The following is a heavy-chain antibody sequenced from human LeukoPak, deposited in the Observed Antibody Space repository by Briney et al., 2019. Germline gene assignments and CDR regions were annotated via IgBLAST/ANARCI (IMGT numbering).Heavy chain of an antibody. V-gene: IGHV4-4*07. CDR3: ARVGRLQYGDYVAFDY. Sequence: SETLSLTCTVSGGSISSYYWSWIRQPAGKGLEWIGRIYTSGSTNYNPSLKSRVTMSVDTSKNQFSLKLSSVTAADTAVYYCARVGRLQYGDYVAFDYWGQGALVTVSS. J-gene: IGHJ4*02. CDR2: IYTSGST. D-gene: IGHD4-17*01. CDR1: GGSISSYY.